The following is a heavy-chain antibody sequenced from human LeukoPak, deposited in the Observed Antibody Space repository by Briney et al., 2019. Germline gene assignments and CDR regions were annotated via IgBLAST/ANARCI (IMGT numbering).Heavy chain of an antibody. J-gene: IGHJ5*01. V-gene: IGHV4-59*01. CDR1: GGSISSYY. CDR2: IYLYNSVST. CDR3: ARSIRFDS. Sequence: PSETLSLTCTASGGSISSYYWGWIRQPPGEGLEWIGYIYLYNSVSTNYNPSLKSRVTISVDTPKNQFSLKLTSVTAADTAVYYCARSIRFDSWGQGSLVTVS.